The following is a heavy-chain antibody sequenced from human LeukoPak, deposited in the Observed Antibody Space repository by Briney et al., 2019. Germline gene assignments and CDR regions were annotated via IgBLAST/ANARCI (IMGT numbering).Heavy chain of an antibody. CDR2: IYYSGST. CDR1: GGSISSSSYY. D-gene: IGHD3-22*01. Sequence: SETLSLTCTVSGGSISSSSYYWGWIRQPPGTGLEWIGSIYYSGSTYYNPSLKSRVTISVDTSKNQFSLKLSSVTAADTAVYYCARRGVYYDSSGYADFDYWGQGTLVTVSS. V-gene: IGHV4-39*01. CDR3: ARRGVYYDSSGYADFDY. J-gene: IGHJ4*02.